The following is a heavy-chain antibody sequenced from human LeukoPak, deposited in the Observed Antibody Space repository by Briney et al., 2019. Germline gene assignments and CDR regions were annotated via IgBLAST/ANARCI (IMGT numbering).Heavy chain of an antibody. J-gene: IGHJ4*02. CDR3: ARGLRPYYFDY. CDR2: IIPILGTA. D-gene: IGHD4-17*01. Sequence: SVKVSCKASGGTFSSYAISWVRQAPGQGLEWMGRIIPILGTANYAQKFQGRVTITADKSTSTAYMELSSLRSEDTAVYYCARGLRPYYFDYWGQGTLVTVSS. CDR1: GGTFSSYA. V-gene: IGHV1-69*04.